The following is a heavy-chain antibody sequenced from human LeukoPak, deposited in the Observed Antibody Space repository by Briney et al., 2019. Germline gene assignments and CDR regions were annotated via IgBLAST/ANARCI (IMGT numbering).Heavy chain of an antibody. CDR3: ARHGLGRGVYITRQYNYYMDV. J-gene: IGHJ6*04. V-gene: IGHV4-34*01. CDR2: INHSGST. D-gene: IGHD3-10*01. CDR1: GGSFSSYY. Sequence: KPSETLSLTCAVYGGSFSSYYWSWVRQPPGSGLEWIGEINHSGSTNYNPSLKSRVTVSIDKSENQFSLKLSSLTAADTATYFCARHGLGRGVYITRQYNYYMDVWGTGTTVIVSS.